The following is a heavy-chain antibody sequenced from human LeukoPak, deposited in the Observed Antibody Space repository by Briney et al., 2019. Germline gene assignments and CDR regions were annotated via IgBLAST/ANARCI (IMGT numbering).Heavy chain of an antibody. D-gene: IGHD6-19*01. J-gene: IGHJ4*02. Sequence: KTSETLSLTCTVSGGSISSSYWSWIRQPPKKGLEWIGYIYYTGSTNYNPSLKSRVTISVDTSKNQFSLKLSSVTAADTAVYYCARLKGYSSGWYPSYYFDYWGQGTLVTVSS. CDR1: GGSISSSY. V-gene: IGHV4-59*08. CDR2: IYYTGST. CDR3: ARLKGYSSGWYPSYYFDY.